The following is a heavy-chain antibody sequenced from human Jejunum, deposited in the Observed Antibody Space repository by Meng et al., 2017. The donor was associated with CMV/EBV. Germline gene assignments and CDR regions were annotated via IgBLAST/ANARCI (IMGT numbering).Heavy chain of an antibody. J-gene: IGHJ4*02. CDR3: ARGGSGSYFLRYFDY. CDR1: ELTFSSYR. D-gene: IGHD2/OR15-2a*01. CDR2: ISYDGRNE. Sequence: ELTFSSYRMHWVRLAPGKGLEWVAAISYDGRNEDYADSARGRFTISRDNSKNTLFLEMNSLRPEDTAVYYCARGGSGSYFLRYFDYFGQGALVTVSS. V-gene: IGHV3-30*04.